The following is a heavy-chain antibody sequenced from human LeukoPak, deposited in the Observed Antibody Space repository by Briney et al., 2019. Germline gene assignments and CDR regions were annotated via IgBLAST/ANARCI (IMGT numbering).Heavy chain of an antibody. CDR2: IRSTANGYAT. CDR3: AKEGDYYGSGSHRDAFDM. D-gene: IGHD3-10*01. Sequence: PGGSLRLSCAASGFTFSGSALHWVRQASGKGLEWVGRIRSTANGYATAYAASVKGRFTISRDDSKNTLYLQMNSLRPEDTALYYCAKEGDYYGSGSHRDAFDMWGQGTMVTVSS. J-gene: IGHJ3*02. CDR1: GFTFSGSA. V-gene: IGHV3-73*01.